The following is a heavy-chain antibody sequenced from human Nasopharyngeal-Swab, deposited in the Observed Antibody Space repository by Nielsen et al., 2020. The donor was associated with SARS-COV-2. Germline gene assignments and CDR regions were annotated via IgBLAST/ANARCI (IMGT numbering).Heavy chain of an antibody. CDR1: GGSISSSNW. V-gene: IGHV4-4*02. CDR3: ARDGSSGWYFDY. J-gene: IGHJ4*02. Sequence: SETLSLTCAVSGGSISSSNWWSWVRQPPGKGLEWIGVIYHSGSTNYNPSLKSRVTISVDKSKNQFSLKLSSVTAADTAVYYCARDGSSGWYFDYWGQGTLVTVSS. D-gene: IGHD6-19*01. CDR2: IYHSGST.